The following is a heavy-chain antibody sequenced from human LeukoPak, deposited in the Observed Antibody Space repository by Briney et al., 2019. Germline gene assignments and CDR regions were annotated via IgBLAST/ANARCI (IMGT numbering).Heavy chain of an antibody. V-gene: IGHV3-64*01. Sequence: GGSLRLSCAASGFTLSDYSMHWVRQAPGKGLEYVSAINYGGGRTYYANSVQDRFIISRDNSKNTLSLQMGSLRAEDMAVYYCARVGGNDAFDIWGQRRMVSVSS. J-gene: IGHJ3*02. CDR2: INYGGGRT. CDR1: GFTLSDYS. CDR3: ARVGGNDAFDI. D-gene: IGHD4-23*01.